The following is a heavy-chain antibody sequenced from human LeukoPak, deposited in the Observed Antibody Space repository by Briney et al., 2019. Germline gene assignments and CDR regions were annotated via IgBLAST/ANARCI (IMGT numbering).Heavy chain of an antibody. J-gene: IGHJ1*01. CDR2: ISSSSRHV. D-gene: IGHD2-21*01. CDR3: VRYLMGCGSTTSYFHH. V-gene: IGHV3-21*01. Sequence: GGSLRLSCAASGFTFSDYTMNWVRQAPGKGLEWVSSISSSSRHVFYAGSVKGRFTISRDNAKNSLYLQLNSLRAEDTAVYFCVRYLMGCGSTTSYFHHWGQGTLVTVSS. CDR1: GFTFSDYT.